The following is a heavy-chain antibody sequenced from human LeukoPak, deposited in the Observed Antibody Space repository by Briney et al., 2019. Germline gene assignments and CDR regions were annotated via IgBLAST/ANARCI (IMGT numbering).Heavy chain of an antibody. CDR3: ARRDQYFQH. CDR1: GGSISSNGYY. CDR2: IYYSGST. V-gene: IGHV4-39*01. Sequence: SSETLSLTCTVSGGSISSNGYYWVWIRQPPGKGLEWIGSIYYSGSTYYNPSLKSRVTISVDTSKNQFSLKLNSVTAADTAVYYCARRDQYFQHWGQGTLVTVSS. J-gene: IGHJ1*01.